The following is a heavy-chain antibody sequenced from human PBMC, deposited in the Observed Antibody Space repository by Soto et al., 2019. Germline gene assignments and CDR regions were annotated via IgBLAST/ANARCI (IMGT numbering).Heavy chain of an antibody. D-gene: IGHD6-13*01. J-gene: IGHJ6*02. CDR3: ARVGSSSWIYYYYYGMDV. CDR1: GFTFSSYA. Sequence: LRLSCAASGFTFSSYAMHWVRQAPGKGLEWVAVISYDGSNKYYADSVKGRFTISRDNSKNTLYLQMNSLRAEDTAVYYCARVGSSSWIYYYYYGMDVWGQGTTVTVSS. V-gene: IGHV3-30-3*01. CDR2: ISYDGSNK.